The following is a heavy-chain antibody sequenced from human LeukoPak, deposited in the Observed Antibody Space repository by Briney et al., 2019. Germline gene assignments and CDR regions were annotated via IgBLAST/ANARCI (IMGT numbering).Heavy chain of an antibody. Sequence: ASVKVSCKASGYTFTSYGISWVRQAPGQGLEWMGWISAYNGNINYAQKLQGRVTMTTDTSTSTAYMELRSLRSDDTAVYYCTGAYCSGGSCYDDYWGQGTLVTVSS. CDR1: GYTFTSYG. J-gene: IGHJ4*02. D-gene: IGHD2-15*01. CDR2: ISAYNGNI. CDR3: TGAYCSGGSCYDDY. V-gene: IGHV1-18*01.